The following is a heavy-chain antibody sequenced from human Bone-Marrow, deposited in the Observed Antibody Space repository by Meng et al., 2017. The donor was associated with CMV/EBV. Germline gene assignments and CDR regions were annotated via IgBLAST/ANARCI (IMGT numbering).Heavy chain of an antibody. CDR1: GYTFTSYG. CDR3: ARDCVEQLLVGRPMNWFDP. Sequence: VQPVQSGAEVKKPGASVKVACQASGYTFTSYGISWVRQAPGQGLEWMGWISAYNGNTNHAQKLQGRVTMTTDTSTSTAYMELRSLRSDDTAVYYCARDCVEQLLVGRPMNWFDPWGQGTLVTVSS. D-gene: IGHD6-19*01. V-gene: IGHV1-18*01. CDR2: ISAYNGNT. J-gene: IGHJ5*02.